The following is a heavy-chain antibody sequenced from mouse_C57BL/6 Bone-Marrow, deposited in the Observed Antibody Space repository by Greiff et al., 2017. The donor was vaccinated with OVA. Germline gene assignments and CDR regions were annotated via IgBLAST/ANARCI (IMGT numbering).Heavy chain of an antibody. V-gene: IGHV5-4*01. CDR2: ISDGGSYT. Sequence: EVKLMESGGGLVKPGGSLKLSCAASGFTFSSYAMSWVRQTPEKRLEWVATISDGGSYTYYPDNVKGRFTISRDNAKNNLYLQMSHLKSEDTAMYYCARDTTTVVADAMDYWGQGTSVTVSS. J-gene: IGHJ4*01. CDR1: GFTFSSYA. D-gene: IGHD1-1*01. CDR3: ARDTTTVVADAMDY.